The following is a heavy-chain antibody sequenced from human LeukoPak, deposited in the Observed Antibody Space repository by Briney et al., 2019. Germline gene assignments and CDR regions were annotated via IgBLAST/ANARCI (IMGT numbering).Heavy chain of an antibody. V-gene: IGHV5-51*01. CDR1: GYTFSSFW. J-gene: IGHJ4*02. Sequence: GESLKISCLGSGYTFSSFWIGWVRHIPAKGLEWMGIIYPGDSDTKYSPSFRGQVTISVDNSISTAYLQWSSLKASDTAMYYCARGATKIGGYNILTGYYNDYFDYWGQGTLVTVSS. CDR2: IYPGDSDT. CDR3: ARGATKIGGYNILTGYYNDYFDY. D-gene: IGHD3-9*01.